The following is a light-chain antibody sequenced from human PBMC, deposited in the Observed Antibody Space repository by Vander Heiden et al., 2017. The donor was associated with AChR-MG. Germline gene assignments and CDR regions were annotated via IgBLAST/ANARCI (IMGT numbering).Light chain of an antibody. V-gene: IGKV1-5*01. J-gene: IGKJ2*01. CDR1: QTISKY. Sequence: DIQMTQSPSTLSASVGDRVIISCRASQTISKYLAWYQQQPGKAPKLLIYEASSLQSGGPPRFSGSGSGTDFTLTISSLQPDDFASYYCQQYQSSSPFTFGQGTKLEIK. CDR2: EAS. CDR3: QQYQSSSPFT.